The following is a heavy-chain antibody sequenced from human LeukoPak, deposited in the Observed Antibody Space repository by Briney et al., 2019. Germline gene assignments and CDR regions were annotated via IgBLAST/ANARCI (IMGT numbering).Heavy chain of an antibody. J-gene: IGHJ6*02. CDR1: GYSFTSYW. V-gene: IGHV5-51*01. Sequence: TGESLKISCKGSGYSFTSYWIGWVRQMPGKGLEWMGIIYPGDSDTRYSPSFQGQVTISADKSISTAYLQWSSLKAPDTAMYYCASAMDYYYYGMDLWGQGTTVTVSS. CDR3: ASAMDYYYYGMDL. CDR2: IYPGDSDT.